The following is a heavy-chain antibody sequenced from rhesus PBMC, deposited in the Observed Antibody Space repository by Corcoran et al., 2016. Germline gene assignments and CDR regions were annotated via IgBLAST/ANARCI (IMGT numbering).Heavy chain of an antibody. CDR1: CGSLSSHY. Sequence: QVQLQESGPGLVKPSETLSLTCAVSCGSLSSHYWSWLRPAPGNGLEWIVRISDRGGSTDYNPSLKRRVTISTGTSKNQFSLKLSSVTAADTAVYYCARNEADEYSNCFDYWGQGVLVTVSS. CDR3: ARNEADEYSNCFDY. D-gene: IGHD4-23*01. CDR2: ISDRGGST. V-gene: IGHV4-173*01. J-gene: IGHJ4*01.